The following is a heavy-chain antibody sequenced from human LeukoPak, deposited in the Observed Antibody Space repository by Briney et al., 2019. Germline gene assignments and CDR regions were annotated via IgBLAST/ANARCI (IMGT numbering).Heavy chain of an antibody. J-gene: IGHJ3*02. CDR2: ISGSGGST. V-gene: IGHV3-23*01. CDR3: ATQPSAYYYDSSGYYYGAFDI. D-gene: IGHD3-22*01. Sequence: GGSLRLSCAASGFTFSSYAMSWVRQAPGKGLEWVPAISGSGGSTYYADSVKGRFTISRDNSKNTLYLQMNSLRAEDTAVYYCATQPSAYYYDSSGYYYGAFDIWGQGTMVTVSS. CDR1: GFTFSSYA.